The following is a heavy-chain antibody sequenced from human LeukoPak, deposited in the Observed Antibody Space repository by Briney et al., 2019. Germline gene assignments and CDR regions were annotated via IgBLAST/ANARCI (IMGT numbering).Heavy chain of an antibody. Sequence: PGGSLRLSCAASGFTFSSYGMHWVRQALGKGLERVAFIRYDGSNKYYADSVKGRFTISRDNAKNTLYLHINSLRAEDTSVFYCVRGAYYFYGMDVWGQGTTVTASS. D-gene: IGHD3-16*01. J-gene: IGHJ6*02. CDR1: GFTFSSYG. CDR3: VRGAYYFYGMDV. CDR2: IRYDGSNK. V-gene: IGHV3-30*02.